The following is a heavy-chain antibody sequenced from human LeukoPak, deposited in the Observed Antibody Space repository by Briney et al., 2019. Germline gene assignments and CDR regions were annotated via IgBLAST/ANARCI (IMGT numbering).Heavy chain of an antibody. J-gene: IGHJ4*02. V-gene: IGHV3-48*01. CDR2: VGISSGNT. Sequence: GGAPGLSCAAPGFPFSGYNMNWVRQAPGEGGEWISYVGISSGNTKYADSVKGRFTISGDKAKNSLYLQMNSLRVEDTAVYYCARDTKYAFDNWGQGTLVTVSS. CDR1: GFPFSGYN. CDR3: ARDTKYAFDN. D-gene: IGHD2-2*01.